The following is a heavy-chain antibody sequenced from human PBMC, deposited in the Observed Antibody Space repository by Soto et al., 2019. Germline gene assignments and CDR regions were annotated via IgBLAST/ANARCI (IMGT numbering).Heavy chain of an antibody. CDR1: GFTFSSYA. D-gene: IGHD3-22*01. Sequence: PGGSLRLSCAASGFTFSSYAMHWVRQAPGKGLEWAAFISYDGSDKDYADSVKGRFTISRDNSRNTLFLQMNSLRAEDTAVYYCARDYYKYYDSSGYYRSPAYWGQGTLVTVSS. V-gene: IGHV3-30-3*01. J-gene: IGHJ4*02. CDR2: ISYDGSDK. CDR3: ARDYYKYYDSSGYYRSPAY.